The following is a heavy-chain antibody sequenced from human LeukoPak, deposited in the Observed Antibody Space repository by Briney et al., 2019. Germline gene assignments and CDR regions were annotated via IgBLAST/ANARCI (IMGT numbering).Heavy chain of an antibody. CDR1: GFTFSSYW. CDR2: ISSSSSYI. Sequence: GGSLRLSCAASGFTFSSYWMNWVRQAPGKGLEWVSSISSSSSYIYYADSVKGRFTISRDNAKNSLYLQMNSLRAEDTAVYYCARDVATEGNYWGQGTLVTVSS. CDR3: ARDVATEGNY. J-gene: IGHJ4*02. D-gene: IGHD2-21*01. V-gene: IGHV3-21*01.